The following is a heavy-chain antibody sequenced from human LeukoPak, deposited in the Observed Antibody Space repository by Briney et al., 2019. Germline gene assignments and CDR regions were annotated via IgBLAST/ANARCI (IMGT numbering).Heavy chain of an antibody. J-gene: IGHJ4*02. D-gene: IGHD3-22*01. CDR2: IYYSGST. CDR3: ARPMYYYDSSGYSD. Sequence: SETLSLTCTVSGGSISSSSYYWGWIRQPPGKGLEWIGSIYYSGSTYYNPSLKSRVTISVDTSKNQFSLKLSSVTAADTAVYYCARPMYYYDSSGYSDWGQGTLVTVSS. CDR1: GGSISSSSYY. V-gene: IGHV4-39*01.